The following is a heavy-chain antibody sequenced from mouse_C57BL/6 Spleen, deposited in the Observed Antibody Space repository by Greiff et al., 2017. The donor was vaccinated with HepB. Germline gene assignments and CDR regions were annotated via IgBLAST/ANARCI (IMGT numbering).Heavy chain of an antibody. CDR3: ARYYDYDGVYAMDY. CDR2: INPNSGTT. J-gene: IGHJ4*01. V-gene: IGHV1-39*01. CDR1: GYSFTDYN. D-gene: IGHD2-4*01. Sequence: EVQLQQSGPELVKPGASVKISCKASGYSFTDYNMNWVKQSNGKSLEWIGVINPNSGTTSYNQKFKGKATLTVDQSSSTAYMQLNSLTSEDSAVYYCARYYDYDGVYAMDYWGQGTSVTVSS.